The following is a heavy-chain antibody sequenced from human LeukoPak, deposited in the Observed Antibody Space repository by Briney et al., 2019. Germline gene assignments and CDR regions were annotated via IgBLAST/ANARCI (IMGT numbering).Heavy chain of an antibody. CDR1: GYTFTSYY. V-gene: IGHV1-2*02. D-gene: IGHD4/OR15-4a*01. CDR2: INPNSGGT. Sequence: ASVKVSCKASGYTFTSYYMHWVRQAPGQGLEWMGWINPNSGGTNYAQKFQGRVTMTRDTSISTAYMELSRLRSDDTAVYYCARTNFIGIEGWFDPWGQGTLVTVSS. CDR3: ARTNFIGIEGWFDP. J-gene: IGHJ5*02.